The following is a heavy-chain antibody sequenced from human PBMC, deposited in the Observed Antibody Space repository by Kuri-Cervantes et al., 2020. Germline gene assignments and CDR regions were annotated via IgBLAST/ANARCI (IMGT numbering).Heavy chain of an antibody. Sequence: GESLKISCAASGFTVSSNYMSWVRQAPGKGLEWVSVIYSGGSTYYADSVKGRFTISRDNSKNTLYLQMNSLRAEDTALYYCAKFAGNGDYISGGAFDIWGQGTMVTVSS. CDR1: GFTVSSNY. CDR2: IYSGGST. V-gene: IGHV3-53*05. D-gene: IGHD4-17*01. J-gene: IGHJ3*02. CDR3: AKFAGNGDYISGGAFDI.